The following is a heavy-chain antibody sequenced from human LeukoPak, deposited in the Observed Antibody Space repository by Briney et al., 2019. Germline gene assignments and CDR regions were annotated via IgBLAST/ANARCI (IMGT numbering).Heavy chain of an antibody. D-gene: IGHD3-22*01. J-gene: IGHJ4*02. V-gene: IGHV1-18*01. CDR3: GRRADYYDSSGYYYYFDY. CDR1: GYTFTSYG. Sequence: ASVKVSCKASGYTFTSYGISWVRQAPGQGLEWMGWISAYNGNTNYAQKLQGRVTMTIDTSTSTAYMELRSLRSDDTAVYYCGRRADYYDSSGYYYYFDYWGQGTLVTVSS. CDR2: ISAYNGNT.